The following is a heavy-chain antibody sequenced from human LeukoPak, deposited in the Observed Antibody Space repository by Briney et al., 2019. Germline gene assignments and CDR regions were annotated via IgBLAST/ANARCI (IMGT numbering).Heavy chain of an antibody. CDR1: GGSISSYY. Sequence: SETLSLTCTVSGGSISSYYWSWIRQPPGKGLEWIGYIYYSGSTNYNPSLKSRVTISVDTSKNQFSLKLSSVTAADTAVYYCARRGSSWYVGWFDPWGQGTLVTVSS. CDR3: ARRGSSWYVGWFDP. J-gene: IGHJ5*02. CDR2: IYYSGST. D-gene: IGHD6-13*01. V-gene: IGHV4-59*08.